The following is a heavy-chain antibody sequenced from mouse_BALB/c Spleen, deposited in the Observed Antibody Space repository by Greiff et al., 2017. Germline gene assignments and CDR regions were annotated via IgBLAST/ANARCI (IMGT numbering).Heavy chain of an antibody. CDR1: GFTFSSYG. V-gene: IGHV5-6*01. J-gene: IGHJ4*01. Sequence: EVKLMESGGDLVKPGGSLKLSCAASGFTFSSYGMSWVRQTPDKRLEWVATISSGGSYTYYPDSVKGRFTISRDNAKNTLYLQMSSLKSEDTAMYYCARQGYRYDLDYYAMDYWGQGTSVTVSS. D-gene: IGHD2-14*01. CDR2: ISSGGSYT. CDR3: ARQGYRYDLDYYAMDY.